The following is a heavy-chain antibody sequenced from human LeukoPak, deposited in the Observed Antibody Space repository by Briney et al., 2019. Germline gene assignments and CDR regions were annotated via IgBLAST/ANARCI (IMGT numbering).Heavy chain of an antibody. Sequence: GGSLRLSCAASGFTFSSYAMSWVRQAPGKGLEWVSAISGSGGSTYYADSVKGRFTISRDNSKNTLYLQMNSLRAEDTAVYYCAKDPRRAWVGAWDYYYGMDVWGQGTTVTVSS. V-gene: IGHV3-23*01. CDR3: AKDPRRAWVGAWDYYYGMDV. D-gene: IGHD1-26*01. CDR2: ISGSGGST. J-gene: IGHJ6*02. CDR1: GFTFSSYA.